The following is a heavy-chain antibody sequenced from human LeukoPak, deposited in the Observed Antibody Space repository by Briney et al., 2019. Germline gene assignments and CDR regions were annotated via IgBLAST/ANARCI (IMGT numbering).Heavy chain of an antibody. D-gene: IGHD3-10*01. V-gene: IGHV1-69*13. CDR3: ARDREGSGSFDAFDI. CDR2: IIPIFGTA. J-gene: IGHJ3*02. Sequence: ASVKVSCKASGGTFSSYAISWVRQAPGQGLEWMGGIIPIFGTANYAQKLQGRVTITADESTSTAYMELSSLRSEDTAVYYCARDREGSGSFDAFDIWGQGTMVTVSS. CDR1: GGTFSSYA.